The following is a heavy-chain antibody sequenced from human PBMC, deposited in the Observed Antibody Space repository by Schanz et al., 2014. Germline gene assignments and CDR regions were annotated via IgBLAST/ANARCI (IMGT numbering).Heavy chain of an antibody. V-gene: IGHV7-4-1*02. D-gene: IGHD5-12*01. CDR3: ARGYSGYSHFDS. J-gene: IGHJ4*02. Sequence: QVQLVQSGSELKKPGASVKVSCKASGYTFAMYDMNWVRQPPGQGLEWMGWINTNTANPTYAQGFTGRFVYTLDASVTTAYLEISSLKAEDTAVYYCARGYSGYSHFDSWGQGALVTVSS. CDR2: INTNTANP. CDR1: GYTFAMYD.